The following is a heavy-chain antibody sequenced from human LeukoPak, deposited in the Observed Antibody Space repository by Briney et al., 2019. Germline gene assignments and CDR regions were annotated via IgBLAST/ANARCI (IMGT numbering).Heavy chain of an antibody. CDR1: GFTFSSYS. D-gene: IGHD3-22*01. CDR3: ARGAGSGYFFYMDV. J-gene: IGHJ6*03. V-gene: IGHV3-21*04. CDR2: ISSSSSYI. Sequence: GGSLRLSCAASGFTFSSYSMNWVRQALGKGLEWVSSISSSSSYIYYADSVKGRFTISRDNAKNSLFLQMNSLGAEDTALYYCARGAGSGYFFYMDVWGKGTTVTVSS.